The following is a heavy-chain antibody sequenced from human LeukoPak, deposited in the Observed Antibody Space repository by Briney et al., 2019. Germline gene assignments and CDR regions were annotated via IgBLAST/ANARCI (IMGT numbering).Heavy chain of an antibody. V-gene: IGHV4-34*01. CDR2: INHSGST. CDR3: ARGRYSSSWYYFDY. CDR1: GGSFSGYY. D-gene: IGHD6-13*01. Sequence: SETLSLTCAVYGGSFSGYYWSWIRQPPGKGLEWIGEINHSGSTNYNPSLKSRVTISVDTSKNQFSLRLSSVTAADTAVYYCARGRYSSSWYYFDYWGQGTLVTVSS. J-gene: IGHJ4*02.